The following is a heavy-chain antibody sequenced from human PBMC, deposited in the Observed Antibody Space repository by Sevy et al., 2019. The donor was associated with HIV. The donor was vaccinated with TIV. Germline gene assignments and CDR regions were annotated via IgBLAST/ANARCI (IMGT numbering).Heavy chain of an antibody. J-gene: IGHJ3*02. CDR2: ISWNSGSI. D-gene: IGHD2-2*01. CDR3: AKVQCSSTSGYWGHDAFDI. CDR1: GFTFDDYA. V-gene: IGHV3-9*01. Sequence: GGSLRLSCAASGFTFDDYAMHWVRQAPGKGLEWVSGISWNSGSIGYADSVKGRFTISRDNAKNSLYLQMNSLRAEDTSLYYCAKVQCSSTSGYWGHDAFDIWGQGTMVTVSS.